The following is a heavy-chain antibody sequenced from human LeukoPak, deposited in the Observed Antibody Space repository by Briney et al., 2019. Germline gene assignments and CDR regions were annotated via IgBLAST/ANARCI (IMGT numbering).Heavy chain of an antibody. CDR2: IYYSGST. J-gene: IGHJ4*02. V-gene: IGHV4-59*01. CDR3: ASSGYYRYYFDY. Sequence: PSETLSLTCTVSGGSISRYYWSWIRQPPGKGLEWIGYIYYSGSTNYNPSLKSRVTISVDTSKNQFSLKLSSVTAADTAVYYCASSGYYRYYFDYWGQGTLVTVSS. CDR1: GGSISRYY. D-gene: IGHD3-22*01.